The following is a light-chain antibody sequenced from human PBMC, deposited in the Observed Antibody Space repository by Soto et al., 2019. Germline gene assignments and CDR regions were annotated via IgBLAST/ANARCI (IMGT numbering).Light chain of an antibody. Sequence: QSALTQPASVSGSPVPSITIAGTGTSSEVGGYNYVSWYQQHPGKAPKLMIYDVSNPPSGVSNRFSGSKSGNTASLTISGLQAEDEADYYCSSYTSSSTLVGFGGGTKLTVL. J-gene: IGLJ2*01. V-gene: IGLV2-14*01. CDR2: DVS. CDR3: SSYTSSSTLVG. CDR1: SSEVGGYNY.